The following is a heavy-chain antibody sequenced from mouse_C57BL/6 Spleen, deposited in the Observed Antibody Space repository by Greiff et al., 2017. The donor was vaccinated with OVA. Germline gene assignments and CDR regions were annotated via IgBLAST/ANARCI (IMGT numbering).Heavy chain of an antibody. D-gene: IGHD2-5*01. J-gene: IGHJ2*02. CDR1: GYTFTSYW. Sequence: VQLQQPGAELVKPGASVKMSCKASGYTFTSYWITWVKQRPGQGLEWIGDIYPGSGSTNYNEKFKSKATLTVDTSSSTAYMQLSSLTSEDSAVYNCAREGLFYSNYFDYWGQGTSLPFSS. CDR3: AREGLFYSNYFDY. V-gene: IGHV1-55*01. CDR2: IYPGSGST.